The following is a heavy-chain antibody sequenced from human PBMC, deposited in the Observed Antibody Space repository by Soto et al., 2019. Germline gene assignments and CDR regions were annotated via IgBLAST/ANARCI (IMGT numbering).Heavy chain of an antibody. J-gene: IGHJ4*02. V-gene: IGHV3-30-3*01. D-gene: IGHD2-21*02. CDR2: ISYDGSTK. CDR3: ARVTILVVTAARFDY. CDR1: GFTFNNYA. Sequence: QVQLVESGGGVVQPGRSLRLSCVASGFTFNNYAMHWVRQAPGKGLEWVALISYDGSTKYYADSVKGRFTISRDNSKNTVYLQMKRLRPEDTAVYYCARVTILVVTAARFDYWGQGTLVTVSS.